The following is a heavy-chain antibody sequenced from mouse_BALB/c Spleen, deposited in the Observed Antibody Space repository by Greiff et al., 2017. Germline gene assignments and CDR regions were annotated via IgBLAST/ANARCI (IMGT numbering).Heavy chain of an antibody. J-gene: IGHJ4*01. CDR1: GYSITSGYY. CDR3: ARATMKDAMDY. Sequence: EVKLQESGPGLVKPSQSLSLTCSVTGYSITSGYYWNWIRQFPGNKLEWMGYISYDGSNNYNPSLKNRISITRDTSKNQFFLKLNSVTTEDTATYYWARATMKDAMDYWGQGTSVTVSS. D-gene: IGHD2-4*01. CDR2: ISYDGSN. V-gene: IGHV3-6*02.